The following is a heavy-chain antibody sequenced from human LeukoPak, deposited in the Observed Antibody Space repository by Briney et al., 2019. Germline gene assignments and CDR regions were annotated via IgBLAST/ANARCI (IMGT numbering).Heavy chain of an antibody. Sequence: GSLRLSCAASGFTFSNDWMHWVRQPPGKGLEWIGEIYHSGSTNYNPSLKSRVTISVDKSKNQFSLKLSSVTAADTAVYYCARREGFPGGYYYYMDVWGKGTTVTVSS. CDR1: GFTFSNDW. CDR3: ARREGFPGGYYYYMDV. D-gene: IGHD3-16*01. CDR2: IYHSGST. J-gene: IGHJ6*03. V-gene: IGHV4-4*02.